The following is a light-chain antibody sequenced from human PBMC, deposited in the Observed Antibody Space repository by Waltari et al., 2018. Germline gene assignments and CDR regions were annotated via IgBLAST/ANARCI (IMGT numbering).Light chain of an antibody. CDR1: QSLLYSSNNKNY. Sequence: DIVMTQSPDSLAGSLGERATINCKSSQSLLYSSNNKNYLAWYQQKPGQPPKLLIYWASIRESGVPDRFSGSGSGTDFTLTISSLQAEDVAVYYCQQYSNTPPYTFGQGTKLEIK. CDR3: QQYSNTPPYT. V-gene: IGKV4-1*01. J-gene: IGKJ2*01. CDR2: WAS.